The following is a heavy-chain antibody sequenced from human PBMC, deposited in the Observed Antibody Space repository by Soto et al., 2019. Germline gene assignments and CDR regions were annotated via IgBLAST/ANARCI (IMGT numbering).Heavy chain of an antibody. D-gene: IGHD2-15*01. Sequence: ASVKVSCKASGYTFTSYYIHWVRQARGQGLEWMGIINPSGGSTSYAQKFQGRVTMTRDTSTSTVYMELSSLRSEDTAVYYCARGHIVVVVAAEFDYWGQGTLVTVSS. CDR3: ARGHIVVVVAAEFDY. V-gene: IGHV1-46*01. J-gene: IGHJ4*02. CDR2: INPSGGST. CDR1: GYTFTSYY.